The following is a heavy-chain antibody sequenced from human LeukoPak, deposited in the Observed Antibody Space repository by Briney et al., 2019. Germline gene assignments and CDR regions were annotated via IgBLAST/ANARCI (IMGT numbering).Heavy chain of an antibody. D-gene: IGHD1-26*01. J-gene: IGHJ3*02. CDR3: ARSVYWAFDM. V-gene: IGHV3-7*01. CDR2: IKEDGSVK. Sequence: GGSLRLSCAASGFTFSSSWMTWVRQAPGKGLEWVAIIKEDGSVKQYVDSMKGRFTISRDNAKNSLFLQMNSLGAEDTAVYYCARSVYWAFDMWGQGTMVTVSS. CDR1: GFTFSSSW.